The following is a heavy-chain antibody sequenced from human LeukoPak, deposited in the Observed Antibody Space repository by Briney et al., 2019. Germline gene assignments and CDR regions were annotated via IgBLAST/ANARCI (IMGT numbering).Heavy chain of an antibody. CDR2: IYYSGST. Sequence: PSETLSLTCTVSGGSISSSSYYWGWIRQPPGKGLEWIGTIYYSGSTYYNPSLKSRVTISVDTSKNQFSLKVRSVTAADTAVYYCAREGDFYDSSGSPSYWGQGTLVIVSS. CDR3: AREGDFYDSSGSPSY. D-gene: IGHD3-22*01. V-gene: IGHV4-39*07. CDR1: GGSISSSSYY. J-gene: IGHJ4*02.